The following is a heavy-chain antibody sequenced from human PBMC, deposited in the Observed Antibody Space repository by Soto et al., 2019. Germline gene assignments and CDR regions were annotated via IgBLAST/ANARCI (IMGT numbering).Heavy chain of an antibody. D-gene: IGHD1-26*01. CDR2: IVVGSGNT. CDR3: AAPTHHSWSSPPHDAFDI. V-gene: IGHV1-58*01. J-gene: IGHJ3*02. CDR1: GFTFTSSA. Sequence: SVKVSCKASGFTFTSSAVQWVRQARGQRLEWIGWIVVGSGNTNYAQKFQERVTITSDMSTSTAYMELSSLRSEVTAVYYFAAPTHHSWSSPPHDAFDIWGQGTMVTVSS.